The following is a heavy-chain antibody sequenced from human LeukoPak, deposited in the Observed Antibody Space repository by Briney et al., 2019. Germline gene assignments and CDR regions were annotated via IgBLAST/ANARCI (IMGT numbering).Heavy chain of an antibody. Sequence: SETLSLTCTVSGGSISSTGYYWGWIRQPPGKGLEWIGSIYYGGTANYNPSLRSRVTISVDTSKNHFSLKLNSVTAADTGVYFCARQTGTSSARYGASDIWGQGAMVTVSS. V-gene: IGHV4-39*01. CDR2: IYYGGTA. CDR1: GGSISSTGYY. CDR3: ARQTGTSSARYGASDI. D-gene: IGHD6-19*01. J-gene: IGHJ3*02.